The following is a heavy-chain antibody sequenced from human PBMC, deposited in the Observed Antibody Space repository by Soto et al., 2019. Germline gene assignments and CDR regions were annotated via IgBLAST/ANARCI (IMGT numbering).Heavy chain of an antibody. J-gene: IGHJ1*01. D-gene: IGHD2-2*01. CDR1: GFTFSSYW. V-gene: IGHV3-74*01. Sequence: EVQLVESGGGLVQPGGSLRLSCAASGFTFSSYWMHWVRQAPGKGLVWVSRINSDGSSTTYADSVKGRFTISRDNAKNTLFLQMNSLRAEDTAVYYCARDRPKDCFGTSCSAEYFQHWGQGTLVTVSS. CDR2: INSDGSST. CDR3: ARDRPKDCFGTSCSAEYFQH.